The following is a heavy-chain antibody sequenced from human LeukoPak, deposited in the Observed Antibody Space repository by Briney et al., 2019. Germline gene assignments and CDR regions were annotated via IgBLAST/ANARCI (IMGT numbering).Heavy chain of an antibody. CDR2: ISGSGGTT. J-gene: IGHJ5*02. CDR1: GFSFSNFA. D-gene: IGHD6-19*01. Sequence: GGSLRLSCAASGFSFSNFAMSWVRQAPGKGLEWVSGISGSGGTTYYADSMKGRFTISRDNSKNTLYLQMNSLRAEDTAVYYCAKEEGSSGWYNWFDPWGQGTLVTVSS. V-gene: IGHV3-23*01. CDR3: AKEEGSSGWYNWFDP.